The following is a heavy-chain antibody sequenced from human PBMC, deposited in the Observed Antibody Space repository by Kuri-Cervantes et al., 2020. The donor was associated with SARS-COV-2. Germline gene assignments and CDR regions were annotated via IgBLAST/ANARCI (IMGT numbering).Heavy chain of an antibody. J-gene: IGHJ3*02. D-gene: IGHD5-18*01. CDR2: IYYSGST. CDR1: GGSISSSSYY. V-gene: IGHV4-39*07. CDR3: ARDWGYSYAEGAFDI. Sequence: SETLSLTCTASGGSISSSSYYWGWVRQPPGKGLEWIGSIYYSGSTYYNPSLKSRVTISVDTSKNQFSLKLSSVTAADTAVYYCARDWGYSYAEGAFDIWGQGTMVTVSS.